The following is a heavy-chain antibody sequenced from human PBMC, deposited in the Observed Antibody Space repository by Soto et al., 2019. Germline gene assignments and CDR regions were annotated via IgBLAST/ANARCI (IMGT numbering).Heavy chain of an antibody. J-gene: IGHJ6*03. CDR3: AREGDPYYYYYMDV. V-gene: IGHV3-66*01. CDR2: LSSGGNA. Sequence: GGSLRLSCAVSGFTINNNYMSWVRQAPGKGLEWVAVLSSGGNAYYADFVKGRFNISRDNSKSILYLQMNSLTTDDTAVYYYAREGDPYYYYYMDVWGKGTTVTVSS. CDR1: GFTINNNY.